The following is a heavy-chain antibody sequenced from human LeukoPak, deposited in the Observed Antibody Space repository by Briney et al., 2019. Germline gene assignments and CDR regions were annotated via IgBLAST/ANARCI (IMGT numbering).Heavy chain of an antibody. CDR1: GFTFSDYY. CDR2: INKSSGAI. V-gene: IGHV3-11*04. D-gene: IGHD1-1*01. Sequence: GGSLRLSCAASGFTFSDYYMSWIRQAPGKGLEWLSYINKSSGAIYYADSVKGRFTISRDNAKNSLYLQMNSLRDEDTAVYYCARDPGRLDRGNDYYYGMDVWGQGTTVTVSS. J-gene: IGHJ6*02. CDR3: ARDPGRLDRGNDYYYGMDV.